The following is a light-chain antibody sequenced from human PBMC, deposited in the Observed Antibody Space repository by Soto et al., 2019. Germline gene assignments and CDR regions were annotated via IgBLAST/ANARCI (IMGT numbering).Light chain of an antibody. Sequence: QTVVTQPPSASGTPGQRVTISCSGSSSNIGSNTVNWYQQLPGTAPKLLIYSNNQRPSGVPDRFSGSKSGTAASLAISGRQSEAEADYYCAAWDDSLNGSAVFGGGTQLTVL. CDR1: SSNIGSNT. CDR2: SNN. CDR3: AAWDDSLNGSAV. V-gene: IGLV1-44*01. J-gene: IGLJ7*01.